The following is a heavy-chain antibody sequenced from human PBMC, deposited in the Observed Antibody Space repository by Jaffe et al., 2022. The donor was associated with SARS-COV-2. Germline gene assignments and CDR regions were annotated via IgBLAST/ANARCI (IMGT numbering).Heavy chain of an antibody. D-gene: IGHD6-13*01. CDR1: GFTFSSYA. CDR3: VKDFRWGSSSPVFDY. Sequence: EVQLVESGGGLVQPGGSLRLSCSASGFTFSSYAMHWVRQAPGKGLEYVSAISSNGGSTYYADSVKGRFTISRDNSKNTLYLQMSSLRAEDTAVYYCVKDFRWGSSSPVFDYWGQGTLVTVSS. CDR2: ISSNGGST. J-gene: IGHJ4*02. V-gene: IGHV3-64D*09.